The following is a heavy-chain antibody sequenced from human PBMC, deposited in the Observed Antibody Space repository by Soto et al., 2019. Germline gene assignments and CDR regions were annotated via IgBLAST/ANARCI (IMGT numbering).Heavy chain of an antibody. CDR3: ARTFGGPLYSLDF. CDR2: IYPGDSET. Sequence: EVQLVQSGAEVKKPGESLKISCKGSGYTFTSNWIGWVRQMPGKGLEWMGIIYPGDSETRYSPSFQGQATISADKSINTAYLQWSSLKASDTAIYYCARTFGGPLYSLDFWGQGTLVTVSS. J-gene: IGHJ4*02. V-gene: IGHV5-51*03. CDR1: GYTFTSNW. D-gene: IGHD2-15*01.